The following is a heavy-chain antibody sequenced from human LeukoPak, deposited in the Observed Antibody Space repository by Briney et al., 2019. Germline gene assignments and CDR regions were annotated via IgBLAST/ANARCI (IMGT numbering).Heavy chain of an antibody. V-gene: IGHV4-59*08. J-gene: IGHJ4*02. CDR1: GASISSYY. CDR3: ATTGPDDDY. CDR2: IYYSGST. Sequence: SETLSLTCTVSGASISSYYWSWIRQPPGKGLEWIGYIYYSGSTNYNPSLKSRVTISVDTSKNQFSLKLSSVTAADTAVYYCATTGPDDDYWGQGTLVTVSS.